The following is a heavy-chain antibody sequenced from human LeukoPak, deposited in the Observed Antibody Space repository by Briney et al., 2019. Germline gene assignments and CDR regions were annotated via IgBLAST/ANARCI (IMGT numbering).Heavy chain of an antibody. J-gene: IGHJ6*03. D-gene: IGHD3-3*01. CDR1: GYTFTSYD. CDR3: ARGHRRVVASVGNYDYYYMDV. Sequence: ASVKVSCKASGYTFTSYDINWVRQATGQGLEWMGWMNPNSGNTGYAQKFQGRVTMTRNTSISTAYMELSSLRSEDTAVYYCARGHRRVVASVGNYDYYYMDVWGKGTTVTVSS. CDR2: MNPNSGNT. V-gene: IGHV1-8*01.